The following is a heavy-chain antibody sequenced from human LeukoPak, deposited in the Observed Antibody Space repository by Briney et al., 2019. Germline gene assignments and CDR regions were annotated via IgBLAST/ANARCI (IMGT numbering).Heavy chain of an antibody. Sequence: GGSLRLSCAASGFTFSSYAMSWVRQAPGKRLEWVSAISGSGGSTYYADSVKGRFTISRDNSKNTLYLQMNSLRAEDTAVYYCAKDIYDSSGYDAFDIWGQGTMVTVSS. CDR3: AKDIYDSSGYDAFDI. CDR1: GFTFSSYA. J-gene: IGHJ3*02. CDR2: ISGSGGST. D-gene: IGHD3-22*01. V-gene: IGHV3-23*01.